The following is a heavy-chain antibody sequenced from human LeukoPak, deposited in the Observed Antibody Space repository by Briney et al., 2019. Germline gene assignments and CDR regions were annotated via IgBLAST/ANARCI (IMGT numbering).Heavy chain of an antibody. D-gene: IGHD4-17*01. CDR1: GYTFTSYD. Sequence: GASVKVSRKASGYTFTSYDINWVRQATGQGLEWMGWMNPNSGNTGYAQKFQGRVTITGDTSISTAYMELSSLRSEDTAVYYCARSRDYGREDYNWFDPWGQGTLVTVSS. CDR3: ARSRDYGREDYNWFDP. CDR2: MNPNSGNT. V-gene: IGHV1-8*03. J-gene: IGHJ5*02.